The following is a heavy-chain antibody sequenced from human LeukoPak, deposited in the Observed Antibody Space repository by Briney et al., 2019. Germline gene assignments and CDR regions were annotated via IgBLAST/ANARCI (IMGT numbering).Heavy chain of an antibody. D-gene: IGHD4-17*01. CDR2: INHSGST. CDR1: GGSFSGYY. V-gene: IGHV4-34*01. CDR3: ARHVPTTVTTFLDY. J-gene: IGHJ4*02. Sequence: SETLSLTCAVYGGSFSGYYWSWIRQPPGKGLEWIGEINHSGSTNYNPSLKSRVTISVDTSKNQFSLKLSSVTAADTAVYYCARHVPTTVTTFLDYWGQGTLVTVSS.